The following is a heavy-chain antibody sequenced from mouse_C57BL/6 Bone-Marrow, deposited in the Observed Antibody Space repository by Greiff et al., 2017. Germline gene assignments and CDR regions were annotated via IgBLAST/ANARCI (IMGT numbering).Heavy chain of an antibody. CDR3: VYSYYFDY. D-gene: IGHD1-1*01. J-gene: IGHJ2*01. V-gene: IGHV1-76*01. CDR1: GYTFTDYY. CDR2: IYPGSGNT. Sequence: VKLVESGAELVRPGASVKLSCKASGYTFTDYYINWVKQRPGQGLEWIARIYPGSGNTYYNEKFKGKATLTAEKSSSTAYMQLSSLTSEDSAVYFCVYSYYFDYWGQGTTLTVSS.